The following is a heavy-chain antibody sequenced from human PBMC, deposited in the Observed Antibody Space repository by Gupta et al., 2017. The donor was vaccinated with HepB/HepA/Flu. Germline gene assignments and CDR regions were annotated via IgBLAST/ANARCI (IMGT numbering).Heavy chain of an antibody. J-gene: IGHJ3*02. Sequence: EVQLVESGGGLVQHGRSLRLSCAASGFTFADYAMHWVRQAPGKGLEWVSGISWNSGSIGYADSVKGRFTISRDNAKNSLYLQMNSLRAEDTALYYCAKDYSDDQPGAFDIWGQGTMVTVSS. CDR2: ISWNSGSI. CDR3: AKDYSDDQPGAFDI. V-gene: IGHV3-9*01. D-gene: IGHD1-26*01. CDR1: GFTFADYA.